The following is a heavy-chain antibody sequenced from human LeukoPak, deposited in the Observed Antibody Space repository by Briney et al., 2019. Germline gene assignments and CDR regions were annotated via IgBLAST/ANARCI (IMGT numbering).Heavy chain of an antibody. D-gene: IGHD4-17*01. CDR2: IYYSGST. J-gene: IGHJ4*02. CDR1: GGSISSGGYY. CDR3: ARAGGYGDYLFDY. V-gene: IGHV4-61*08. Sequence: PSETLSLTCTVSGGSISSGGYYWSWIRQHPGKGLEWIGYIYYSGSTNYNPSLKSRVTISVDTSKNQFSLKLSSVTAADTAVYYCARAGGYGDYLFDYWGQGTLVTVSS.